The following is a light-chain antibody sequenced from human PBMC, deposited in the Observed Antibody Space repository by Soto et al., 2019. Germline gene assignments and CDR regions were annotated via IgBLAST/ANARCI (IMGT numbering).Light chain of an antibody. CDR3: SSYTSSSTVV. CDR1: SRDVGGSNS. CDR2: DVS. Sequence: QSVLTQAASVSGSPGQSITISCTGTSRDVGGSNSVSWYQQHPGKAPKLLIYDVSNRPSGVSNRFSGSKSVNTASLTISGLQAEEEADYYCSSYTSSSTVVFGGGTKVTVL. V-gene: IGLV2-14*01. J-gene: IGLJ2*01.